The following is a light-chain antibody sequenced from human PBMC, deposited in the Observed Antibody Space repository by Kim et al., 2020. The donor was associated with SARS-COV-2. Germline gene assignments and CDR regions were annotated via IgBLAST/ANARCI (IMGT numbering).Light chain of an antibody. CDR2: GAS. Sequence: EIVMTQSPATLSVSPGESATLSCRASQSVSNNIAWYQQKPGQAPRFLIHGASTRATGVPARFSGSGSGTEFTLTISSMQSEDFAVYYCQQYNKWPRTFGQGTKVEIK. J-gene: IGKJ1*01. CDR1: QSVSNN. V-gene: IGKV3-15*01. CDR3: QQYNKWPRT.